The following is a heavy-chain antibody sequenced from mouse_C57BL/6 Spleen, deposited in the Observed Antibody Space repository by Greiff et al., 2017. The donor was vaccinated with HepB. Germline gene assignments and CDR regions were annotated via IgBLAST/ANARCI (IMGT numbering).Heavy chain of an antibody. CDR3: ARGGAYYGNFYFDY. V-gene: IGHV1-55*01. J-gene: IGHJ2*01. D-gene: IGHD2-10*01. Sequence: QVQLQHPGAELVKPGASVKMSCKASGYTFTSYWITWVKQRPGQGLEWIGDIYPGSGSTNYNEKFKSKATLTVATSSSTAYMQLSSLTSEDSAVYYCARGGAYYGNFYFDYWGQGTTLTVSS. CDR1: GYTFTSYW. CDR2: IYPGSGST.